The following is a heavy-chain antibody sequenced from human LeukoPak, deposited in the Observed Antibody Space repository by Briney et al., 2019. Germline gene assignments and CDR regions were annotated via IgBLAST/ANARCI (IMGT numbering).Heavy chain of an antibody. J-gene: IGHJ3*02. CDR3: ARIRTTVTTGAFDI. CDR2: ISAYNGNT. D-gene: IGHD4-17*01. Sequence: GASVKVSCKASGYTFTSYGISWVRQAPGQGLECMGWISAYNGNTNYAQKLQGRVTMTTDTSTSTAYMELRSLRSDDTAVYYCARIRTTVTTGAFDIWGQGTMVTVSS. CDR1: GYTFTSYG. V-gene: IGHV1-18*01.